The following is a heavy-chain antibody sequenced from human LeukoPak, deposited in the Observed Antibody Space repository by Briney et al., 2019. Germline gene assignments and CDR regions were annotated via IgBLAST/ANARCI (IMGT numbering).Heavy chain of an antibody. CDR3: ARDGDIVVVVVANYFDY. V-gene: IGHV1-18*04. CDR2: ISAYNGNT. J-gene: IGHJ4*02. Sequence: ASVKVSCKASGYTFTSYGIGWVRQAPGQGLEWMGWISAYNGNTNYAQKLQGRVTMTTDTSTSTAYMELRSLRSDDTAVYYCARDGDIVVVVVANYFDYWGQGTLVTVSS. D-gene: IGHD2-15*01. CDR1: GYTFTSYG.